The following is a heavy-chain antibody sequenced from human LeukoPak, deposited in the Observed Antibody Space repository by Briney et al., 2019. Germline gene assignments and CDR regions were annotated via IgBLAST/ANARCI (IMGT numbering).Heavy chain of an antibody. CDR1: GFSFIHYA. D-gene: IGHD2-2*03. CDR3: ARASWISSADAVW. V-gene: IGHV3-23*01. CDR2: LRGDGGT. J-gene: IGHJ4*02. Sequence: GGSLRLSCAASGFSFIHYAMSSVRQAPARGVEWVSSLRGDGGTFYADSVKGRFTLSRDDSRNTVYLQLNNLRVDDTAVYYCARASWISSADAVWGGQGTLVTVSS.